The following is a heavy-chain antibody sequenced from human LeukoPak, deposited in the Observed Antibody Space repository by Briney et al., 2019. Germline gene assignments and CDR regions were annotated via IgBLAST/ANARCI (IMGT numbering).Heavy chain of an antibody. CDR1: GGSISSYY. CDR3: ARQGYCSSTSCIDY. CDR2: IYYSGST. J-gene: IGHJ4*02. V-gene: IGHV4-59*08. Sequence: SETLSFTCTVSGGSISSYYWSWIRQPPGKGLEWIGYIYYSGSTNYNPSLKSRVTVSVDTFKNQFSLKLSSVTAADTAVYYCARQGYCSSTSCIDYWGQGTLVTVSS. D-gene: IGHD2-2*01.